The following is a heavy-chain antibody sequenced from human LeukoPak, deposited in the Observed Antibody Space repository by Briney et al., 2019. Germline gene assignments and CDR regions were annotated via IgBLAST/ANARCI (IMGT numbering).Heavy chain of an antibody. V-gene: IGHV4-34*01. CDR2: INHSGST. CDR1: GGSFSGYY. J-gene: IGHJ4*02. Sequence: SETLSLTCAVYGGSFSGYYWSWIRQPPGKGLEWIGEINHSGSTNYNPSLKSRVTISVDASKNQFPLKLSSVTAADTAVYYCARGTRNYDYVWGSYRYKIHYFDYWGQGTLVTVSS. D-gene: IGHD3-16*02. CDR3: ARGTRNYDYVWGSYRYKIHYFDY.